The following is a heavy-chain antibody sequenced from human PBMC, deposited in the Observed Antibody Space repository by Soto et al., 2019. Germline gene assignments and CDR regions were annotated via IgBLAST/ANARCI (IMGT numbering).Heavy chain of an antibody. CDR3: ARDTTGKTYYYYYGMDV. CDR2: IIPIFGTA. D-gene: IGHD1-1*01. V-gene: IGHV1-69*06. J-gene: IGHJ6*02. CDR1: GGTFSSYA. Sequence: ASVKVSCKASGGTFSSYAISWVRQAPGQGLEWMGGIIPIFGTANYAQKFQGRDTITADKSTSTAYMELSSLRSEDTAVYYCARDTTGKTYYYYYGMDVWGQGTTVTV.